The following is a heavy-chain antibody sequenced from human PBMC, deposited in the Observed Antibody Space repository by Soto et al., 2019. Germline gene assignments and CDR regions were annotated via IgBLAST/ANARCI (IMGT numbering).Heavy chain of an antibody. CDR1: GFTFRTYW. J-gene: IGHJ4*02. V-gene: IGHV3-74*01. D-gene: IGHD3-16*01. CDR2: INTDGSGT. CDR3: ASPTVGGFDR. Sequence: EVQLVESGGGLVQPGGSLRLSCAASGFTFRTYWMHWVRQVAGKGLEWVSHINTDGSGTSYADSVKGRFTISRDNAKNTLYLQMNTLSAEDTALYPCASPTVGGFDRWGQGTLVTVSS.